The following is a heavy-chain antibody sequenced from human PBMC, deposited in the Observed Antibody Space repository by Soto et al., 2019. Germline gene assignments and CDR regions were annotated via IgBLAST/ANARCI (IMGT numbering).Heavy chain of an antibody. Sequence: RASVEVSCKASGYTCTSYGISWVRQAPGQGLEWMGWISAYNGNTNYAQKLQGRVTMTTDTSTSTAYMELRSLRSDDTAVYYCASLDGYNFGYWGQGTLVTVCS. D-gene: IGHD5-12*01. V-gene: IGHV1-18*01. CDR3: ASLDGYNFGY. CDR1: GYTCTSYG. CDR2: ISAYNGNT. J-gene: IGHJ4*02.